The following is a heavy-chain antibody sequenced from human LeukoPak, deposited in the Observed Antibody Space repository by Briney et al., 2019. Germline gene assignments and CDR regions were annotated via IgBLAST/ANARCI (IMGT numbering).Heavy chain of an antibody. CDR2: IYYSGTT. V-gene: IGHV4-59*01. CDR1: GGSISSYY. Sequence: SETLSLTCTVSGGSISSYYWSWVRQPPGKGLEWIGYIYYSGTTNYNPSLKSRVTISVDTSKNQFSLKLSSVTAADTAVYYCARGVYIAAAQYGYWGQGTLVTVS. CDR3: ARGVYIAAAQYGY. J-gene: IGHJ4*02. D-gene: IGHD6-13*01.